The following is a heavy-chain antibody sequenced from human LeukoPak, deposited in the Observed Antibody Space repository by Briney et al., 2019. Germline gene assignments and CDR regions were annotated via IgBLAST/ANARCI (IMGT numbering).Heavy chain of an antibody. J-gene: IGHJ5*02. Sequence: GGSLRLSCAASGFTVSSNYMSWVRQAPGKGLEWVSVIYSGGSTYYADSVKGRFTISRDNSKNTLYLQMNSLRAEDTAVYYCARPRTQGSESREFDPWGQGTLVTVSS. CDR1: GFTVSSNY. D-gene: IGHD3-10*01. CDR2: IYSGGST. CDR3: ARPRTQGSESREFDP. V-gene: IGHV3-53*05.